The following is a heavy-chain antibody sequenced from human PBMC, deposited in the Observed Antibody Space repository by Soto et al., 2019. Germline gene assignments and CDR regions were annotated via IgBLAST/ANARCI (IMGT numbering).Heavy chain of an antibody. CDR1: GGTFSSYT. V-gene: IGHV1-69*02. J-gene: IGHJ4*02. Sequence: SVKVSCKASGGTFSSYTISWVRQAPGQGLEWMGRIIPILGIAKYAQKFQGRVTMTTDTSTSTAYMEMRSLRSDDTAVYYCATRSPAFDYWGQGTLVTVSS. CDR2: IIPILGIA. CDR3: ATRSPAFDY.